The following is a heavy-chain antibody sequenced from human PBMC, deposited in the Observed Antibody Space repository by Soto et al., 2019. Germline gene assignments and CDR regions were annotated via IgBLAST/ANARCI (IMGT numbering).Heavy chain of an antibody. Sequence: QVQLVESGGGVVQPGRSLRLSCAASGFTFSSYGMHWVRQAPGKGLEWVAVIWYDGSNKYYAESVKGRFTVSRDNSKNTRYLQMDSLRDEDTAVYYCARDAYSSGWYEGCFDYWGQGTLVTVSS. V-gene: IGHV3-33*01. J-gene: IGHJ4*02. CDR2: IWYDGSNK. D-gene: IGHD6-19*01. CDR1: GFTFSSYG. CDR3: ARDAYSSGWYEGCFDY.